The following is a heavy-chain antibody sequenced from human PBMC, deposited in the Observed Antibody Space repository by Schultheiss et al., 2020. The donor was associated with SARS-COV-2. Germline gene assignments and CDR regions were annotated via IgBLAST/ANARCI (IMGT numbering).Heavy chain of an antibody. J-gene: IGHJ4*02. CDR3: AREGVDSGSYYG. V-gene: IGHV3-33*01. D-gene: IGHD1-26*01. CDR1: GFTFSSYG. CDR2: FWYDGING. Sequence: GGSLRLSCATSGFTFSSYGMHWVRQAPGKGLEWVAVFWYDGINGLYADSVKGRFLISRDNSKNTLYLQMNSLRVEDTAVYYCAREGVDSGSYYGWGQGTLVTVSS.